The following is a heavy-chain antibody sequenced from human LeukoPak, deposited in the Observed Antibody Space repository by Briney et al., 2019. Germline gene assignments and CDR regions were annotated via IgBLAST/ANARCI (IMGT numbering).Heavy chain of an antibody. CDR1: GGSISSGDYY. CDR3: ASLDWNSEFDY. V-gene: IGHV4-30-4*08. Sequence: SETLSLTCTVSGGSISSGDYYWSWIRQPPGKGLEWIGYIYYSGSTYYNPSLKSRVTISVDTSKNQFSLKLSSVTAADTAVYYCASLDWNSEFDYWGQGTLVTVSS. CDR2: IYYSGST. D-gene: IGHD1-7*01. J-gene: IGHJ4*02.